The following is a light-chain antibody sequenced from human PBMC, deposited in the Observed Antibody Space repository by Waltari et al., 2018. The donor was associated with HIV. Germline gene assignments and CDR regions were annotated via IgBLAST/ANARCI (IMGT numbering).Light chain of an antibody. V-gene: IGKV4-1*01. J-gene: IGKJ4*01. CDR3: QQYYSTPLT. CDR1: QSVLDTFNNKNY. CDR2: WAS. Sequence: DIVMTQSPDSLAVSLGGTATINCKSSQSVLDTFNNKNYVAWYQQKAGQPPKLHLYWASTRDYGVPGRISGSGSGTDFTLTISSLQAGDVAVYYCQQYYSTPLTFGGGTKVEIK.